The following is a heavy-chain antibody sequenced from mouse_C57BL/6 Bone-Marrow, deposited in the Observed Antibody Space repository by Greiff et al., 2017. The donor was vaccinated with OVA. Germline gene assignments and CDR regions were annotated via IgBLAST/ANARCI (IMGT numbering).Heavy chain of an antibody. CDR3: ARSRGPHYYGSIDY. V-gene: IGHV1-50*01. D-gene: IGHD1-1*01. CDR1: GYTFTSYW. J-gene: IGHJ2*01. Sequence: VQLQQSGAELVKPGASVKLSCKASGYTFTSYWMQWVKQRPGQGLEWIGEIDPSDSYTNYNQKFKGKATLTVDTSSSTAYMQLSSLTSEDSAVYYCARSRGPHYYGSIDYWGQGTTLTVSS. CDR2: IDPSDSYT.